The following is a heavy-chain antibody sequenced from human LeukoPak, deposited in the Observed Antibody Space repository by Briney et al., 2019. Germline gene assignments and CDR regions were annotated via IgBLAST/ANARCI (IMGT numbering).Heavy chain of an antibody. V-gene: IGHV3-7*03. CDR2: IKEDGTEA. D-gene: IGHD2-8*02. CDR1: GLNFNSRW. J-gene: IGHJ4*02. Sequence: GGSLRLSCVASGLNFNSRWMDWVRRAPGQGLEWVASIKEDGTEAHYVDSVRGRFTISRDNDKNSLYLQMNNLRAEDTAMYYCARDGGWWRFDFWGQGALVTVSS. CDR3: ARDGGWWRFDF.